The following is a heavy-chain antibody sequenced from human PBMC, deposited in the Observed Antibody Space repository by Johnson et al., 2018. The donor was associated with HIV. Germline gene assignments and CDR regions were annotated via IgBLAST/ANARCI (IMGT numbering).Heavy chain of an antibody. CDR1: GFTFSSYA. CDR2: ISYDGSNK. CDR3: ARGGLYIQFLAFDAFDI. D-gene: IGHD4-11*01. J-gene: IGHJ3*02. Sequence: QVQLVESGGGVVQPGRSLRLSCAASGFTFSSYAMHWVRQAPGKGLEWVAVISYDGSNKYYADSVKGRFTISRDNSKNTLYLQMNSLRAEDTAVYYCARGGLYIQFLAFDAFDIWGQGTIVTVS. V-gene: IGHV3-30-3*01.